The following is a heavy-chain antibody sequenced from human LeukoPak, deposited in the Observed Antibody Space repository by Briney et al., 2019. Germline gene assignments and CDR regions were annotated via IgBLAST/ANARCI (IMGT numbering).Heavy chain of an antibody. CDR3: ARGEVATIIKY. D-gene: IGHD5-24*01. J-gene: IGHJ4*02. V-gene: IGHV4-59*01. Sequence: KASETLSLTCTVSGGSISTYYWSWIRQVPGKGLEWIGYIYYTGSTNYNPSLKSRVAISVDTSKNQFSLKLRSVTAADTAVYYCARGEVATIIKYWGQGTLVTVSS. CDR1: GGSISTYY. CDR2: IYYTGST.